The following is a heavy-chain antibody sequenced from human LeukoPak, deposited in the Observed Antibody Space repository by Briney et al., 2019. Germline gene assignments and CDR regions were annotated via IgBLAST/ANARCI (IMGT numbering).Heavy chain of an antibody. Sequence: GGSLRLSCAASGFTFSSYGMHWVRQAPGKGLEWVAVISYDGSNKYYADSVKGRFTISRDNSKNTLYLQMNSLRAEDTAVYYCAKAPSAAAGLFFDYWGQGTLVTVSS. CDR2: ISYDGSNK. D-gene: IGHD6-13*01. CDR3: AKAPSAAAGLFFDY. CDR1: GFTFSSYG. V-gene: IGHV3-30*18. J-gene: IGHJ4*02.